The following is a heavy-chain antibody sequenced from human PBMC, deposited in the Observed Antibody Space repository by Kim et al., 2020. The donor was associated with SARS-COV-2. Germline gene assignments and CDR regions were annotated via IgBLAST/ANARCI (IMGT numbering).Heavy chain of an antibody. V-gene: IGHV4-34*01. CDR2: T. D-gene: IGHD1-20*01. CDR3: ARGNLYYGLDV. J-gene: IGHJ6*02. Sequence: TNYNPSLKSRVPISADTSSDQCSLRLSSVTGADTAVYYCARGNLYYGLDVWGQGTTVTVSS.